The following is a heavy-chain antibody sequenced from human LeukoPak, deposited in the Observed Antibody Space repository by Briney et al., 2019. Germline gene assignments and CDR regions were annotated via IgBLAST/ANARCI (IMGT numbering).Heavy chain of an antibody. J-gene: IGHJ5*02. CDR2: ISAYNGNT. D-gene: IGHD1-26*01. CDR3: SRGWIVVPPGPCDP. CDR1: GYTFTSYG. Sequence: ASVKVSCKASGYTFTSYGISWVRQAPGQGLEWMGWISAYNGNTNYAHKPQGRVTITTDTSPSTAYLELWILRSAEPAPFFPSRGWIVVPPGPCDPWGQGTLVTVSA. V-gene: IGHV1-18*01.